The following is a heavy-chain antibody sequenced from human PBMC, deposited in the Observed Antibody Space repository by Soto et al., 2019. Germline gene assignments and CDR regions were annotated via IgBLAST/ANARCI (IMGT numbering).Heavy chain of an antibody. CDR3: ARDPSGIVGEGF. Sequence: QVQLVQSGAEVKKTGASVKVSCKASGYTFTGYHIHWVRQAPGQGLEWMGWINPNSGGPNYAQKFQGRVTMTRDTSNSTAYMELSRLTSDDTAVYYCARDPSGIVGEGFWGQGTLVTVSS. J-gene: IGHJ4*02. D-gene: IGHD3-22*01. CDR1: GYTFTGYH. CDR2: INPNSGGP. V-gene: IGHV1-2*02.